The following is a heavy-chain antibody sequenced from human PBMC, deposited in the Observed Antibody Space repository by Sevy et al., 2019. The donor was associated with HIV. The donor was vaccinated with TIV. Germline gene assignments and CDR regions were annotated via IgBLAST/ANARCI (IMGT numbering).Heavy chain of an antibody. CDR2: ISGSGGST. J-gene: IGHJ4*02. CDR3: AKDLGATITTYYFDY. D-gene: IGHD5-12*01. Sequence: GGSLRLSCAASGFTFSSYAMSWVRQAPGKGLEWVSVISGSGGSTYYADSVKGRFTISRDNSKNTLYLQMNSLRAEDTAVYYCAKDLGATITTYYFDYWGQGTLVTVSS. CDR1: GFTFSSYA. V-gene: IGHV3-23*01.